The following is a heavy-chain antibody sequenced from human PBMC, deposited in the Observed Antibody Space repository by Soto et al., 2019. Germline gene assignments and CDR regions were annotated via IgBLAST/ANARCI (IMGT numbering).Heavy chain of an antibody. CDR2: TNQDGTAK. CDR1: GFTFRRYW. V-gene: IGHV3-7*04. Sequence: DEQLVESGGGLVQPGGSLRLSCAVSGFTFRRYWMNWVRQAPGKGLEWVAHTNQDGTAKYYVDSVKGRFTISRDNAKNSLYLQMNSLRVEDTAVYYCSGGVGDAVWGQGTLVTVSS. D-gene: IGHD1-26*01. CDR3: SGGVGDAV. J-gene: IGHJ4*02.